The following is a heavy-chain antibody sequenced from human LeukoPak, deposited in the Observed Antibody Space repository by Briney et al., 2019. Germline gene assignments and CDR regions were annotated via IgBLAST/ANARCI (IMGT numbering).Heavy chain of an antibody. D-gene: IGHD3-9*01. CDR3: AVDWLSQHDAFDI. V-gene: IGHV3-48*03. J-gene: IGHJ3*02. Sequence: GGSLRLSCAASGFTFSTYEMNWVRQAPGKGLGWVSYISSSGNTIYYADSLKGRFTISRDNAKNSLYLQMNTLRAEDTGVYYCAVDWLSQHDAFDIWGQGTMVTVSS. CDR2: ISSSGNTI. CDR1: GFTFSTYE.